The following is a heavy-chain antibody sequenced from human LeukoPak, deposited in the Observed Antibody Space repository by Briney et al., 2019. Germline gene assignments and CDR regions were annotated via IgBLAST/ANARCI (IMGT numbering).Heavy chain of an antibody. Sequence: SGGSLRLSCAASGFTFSSYWMSWVRQAPGKGLEWVANIKQDGSEKYYVDPVKGRFTISRDNAKNPLYLQMNSLRAEDTAVYYCAREGEEGTMIVVVTYYFDYWGQGTLVTVSS. J-gene: IGHJ4*02. CDR2: IKQDGSEK. D-gene: IGHD3-22*01. CDR1: GFTFSSYW. V-gene: IGHV3-7*01. CDR3: AREGEEGTMIVVVTYYFDY.